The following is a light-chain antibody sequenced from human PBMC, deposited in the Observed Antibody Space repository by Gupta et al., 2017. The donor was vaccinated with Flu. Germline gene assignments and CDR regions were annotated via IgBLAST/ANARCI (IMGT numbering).Light chain of an antibody. CDR1: SGDVDSYNY. J-gene: IGLJ1*01. V-gene: IGLV2-14*03. CDR3: CYPRGGSTFYV. Sequence: HSALTQPASVSGSPGQSITISCTDTSGDVDSYNYLSWYQLHPGEAPRLIIYRVTDRPSGVSDRFSASKSGTPAFPTTSVLPTEDEAYYFCCYPRGGSTFYVFGTGTQVTVL. CDR2: RVT.